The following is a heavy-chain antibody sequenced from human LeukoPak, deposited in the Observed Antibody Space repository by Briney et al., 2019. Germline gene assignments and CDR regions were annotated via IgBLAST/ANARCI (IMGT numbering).Heavy chain of an antibody. CDR1: GGSISSSSYY. D-gene: IGHD6-19*01. CDR2: IYYSGST. J-gene: IGHJ4*02. V-gene: IGHV4-39*01. Sequence: PSETLSLTCTVSGGSISSSSYYWGWIRQPPGKGLEWIGSIYYSGSTYYNPSLKSRVTISVDTSKNQFSLKLSSVTAADTAVYYRARHRTNGWYFYWGQGTLVTVSS. CDR3: ARHRTNGWYFY.